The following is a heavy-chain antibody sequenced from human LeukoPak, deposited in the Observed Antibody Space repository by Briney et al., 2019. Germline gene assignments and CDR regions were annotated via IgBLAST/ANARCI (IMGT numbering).Heavy chain of an antibody. CDR3: ARSHDHLWGNYPDY. CDR1: GGSIDSTNW. Sequence: SETLSLTCDVSGGSIDSTNWWNWVRQPPGKGLEWIGEIHHDGRINYNPSLKSRVTLSVDKPKNQFSLRLNSVTAADTAMYYCARSHDHLWGNYPDYWGQGTLVTVSS. V-gene: IGHV4/OR15-8*01. J-gene: IGHJ4*02. D-gene: IGHD3-16*02. CDR2: IHHDGRI.